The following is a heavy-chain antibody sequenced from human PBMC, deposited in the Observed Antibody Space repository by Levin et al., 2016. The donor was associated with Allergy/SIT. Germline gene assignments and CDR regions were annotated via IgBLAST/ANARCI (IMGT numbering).Heavy chain of an antibody. CDR3: ARDRSRGYGGDYDY. V-gene: IGHV4-59*12. CDR1: GGSISSYY. J-gene: IGHJ4*02. CDR2: IYYSGST. Sequence: SETLSLTCTVSGGSISSYYWSWIRQPPGKGLEWIGYIYYSGSTYYNPSLKSRVTISVDTSKNQFSLKLSSVTAADTAVYYCARDRSRGYGGDYDYWGQGTLVTVSS. D-gene: IGHD4-23*01.